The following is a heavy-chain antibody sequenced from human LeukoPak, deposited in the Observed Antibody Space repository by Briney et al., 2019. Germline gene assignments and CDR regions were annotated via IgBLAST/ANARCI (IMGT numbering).Heavy chain of an antibody. CDR1: GFTFDDYA. CDR2: ISGDGSRT. J-gene: IGHJ3*02. Sequence: GGSLRLSCAASGFTFDDYAMHWVRQAPGRGLEWVSLISGDGSRTYYADSVKGRFTISRDNAKNSLYLQMNSLRAEDTAVYYCASCSGGSCYSHRNDAFDIWGQGTMVTVSS. D-gene: IGHD2-15*01. CDR3: ASCSGGSCYSHRNDAFDI. V-gene: IGHV3-43*02.